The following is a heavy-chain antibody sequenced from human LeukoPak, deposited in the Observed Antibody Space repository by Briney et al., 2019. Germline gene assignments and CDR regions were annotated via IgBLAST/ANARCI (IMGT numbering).Heavy chain of an antibody. V-gene: IGHV3-23*01. CDR1: GFTFSSFA. CDR2: ISGSGSST. CDR3: ATNQTAGGHRFDY. Sequence: PGGSLRLSCAASGFTFSSFAMSWVRQAPGKGLDWVSAISGSGSSTSYADSVKGRFTISRDNSKNTLYLQMNSLGAEDTAVYYCATNQTAGGHRFDYWGQGTLVTVSS. D-gene: IGHD1-14*01. J-gene: IGHJ4*02.